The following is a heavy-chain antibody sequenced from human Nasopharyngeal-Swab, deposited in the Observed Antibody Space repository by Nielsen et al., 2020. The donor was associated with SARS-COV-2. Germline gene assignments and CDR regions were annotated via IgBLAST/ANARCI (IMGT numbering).Heavy chain of an antibody. V-gene: IGHV3-66*02. CDR2: IYSGGTT. CDR1: GFTVSSHY. D-gene: IGHD2/OR15-2a*01. CDR3: AREEYPFDFMDV. J-gene: IGHJ6*03. Sequence: GESLKISCAVSGFTVSSHYMSWVRKAPGRGLEWVSVIYSGGTTHYAESVKGRFTISRDISKITLYLRMNSLRAEDTAVYYCAREEYPFDFMDVWGKGTTVTVSS.